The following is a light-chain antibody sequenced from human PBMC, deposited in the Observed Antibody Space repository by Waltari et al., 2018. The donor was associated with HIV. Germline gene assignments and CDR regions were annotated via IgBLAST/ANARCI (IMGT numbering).Light chain of an antibody. Sequence: QPALTQPPSASGSPGHSLTISCTGTSRDIGPATYVSWYQQHPGRAPNLLIYEVNKRPSGVPDRFSGSKSANTASLTVSGLQVADEADYYCSSYAGNNNYVFGTGTRVTVL. CDR2: EVN. CDR1: SRDIGPATY. V-gene: IGLV2-8*01. J-gene: IGLJ1*01. CDR3: SSYAGNNNYV.